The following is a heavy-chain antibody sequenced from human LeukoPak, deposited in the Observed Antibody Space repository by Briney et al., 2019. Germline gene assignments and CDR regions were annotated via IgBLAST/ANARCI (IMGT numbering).Heavy chain of an antibody. CDR2: FDPEDGET. CDR1: GYTLTELS. CDR3: ARDQDSSGWTNMNDY. D-gene: IGHD6-19*01. V-gene: IGHV1-24*01. Sequence: ASVTVSCKVSGYTLTELSMHWVRQAPGKGLEWMGGFDPEDGETIYAQRFQGRVTMTRDTSTSTVYMELSSLRSEDTAVYYCARDQDSSGWTNMNDYWGQGTLVTVSS. J-gene: IGHJ4*02.